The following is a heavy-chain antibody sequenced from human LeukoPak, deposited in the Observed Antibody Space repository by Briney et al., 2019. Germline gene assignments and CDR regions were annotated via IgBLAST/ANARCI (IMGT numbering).Heavy chain of an antibody. J-gene: IGHJ6*02. CDR3: ARDQIAGYSSGRLSYYGMDV. V-gene: IGHV3-64*04. CDR1: GFIFSNYA. Sequence: GGSLRLSCSASGFIFSNYAMHWVRQAPGKGLQYVSAISTDGRSTYYADSVKGRFTMSRDNSKNTLYLQMSSLRTEDTAVYYCARDQIAGYSSGRLSYYGMDVWGQGTTVTVSS. CDR2: ISTDGRST. D-gene: IGHD6-19*01.